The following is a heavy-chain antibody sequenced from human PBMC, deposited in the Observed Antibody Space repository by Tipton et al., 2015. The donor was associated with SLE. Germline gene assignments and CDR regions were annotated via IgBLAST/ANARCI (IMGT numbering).Heavy chain of an antibody. D-gene: IGHD6-19*01. J-gene: IGHJ4*02. CDR1: GGSFSGYY. CDR2: INHSGST. V-gene: IGHV4-34*01. CDR3: ARGGDSSGWSFDY. Sequence: TLSLTCAVYGGSFSGYYWSWIRQPPGKGLEWIGEINHSGSTNYNPSLKSRVTISVDTSKNQFSLKLSSVTAADTAVYYCARGGDSSGWSFDYWGQGTLVTVPS.